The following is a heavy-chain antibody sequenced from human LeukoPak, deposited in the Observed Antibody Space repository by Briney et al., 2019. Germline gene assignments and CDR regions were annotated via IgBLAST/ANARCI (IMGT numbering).Heavy chain of an antibody. J-gene: IGHJ4*02. CDR1: GYTFTDYY. V-gene: IGHV1-46*01. CDR3: ARDGDNASDF. CDR2: IDRSSGST. Sequence: ASVKVSCKASGYTFTDYYIHWVRQAPGQGPEWMGIIDRSSGSTTYAQKFQGRVTMTRDTSASTVYMELNSLRSEDTAMYYCARDGDNASDFWGQGTLVTVSS. D-gene: IGHD3-10*01.